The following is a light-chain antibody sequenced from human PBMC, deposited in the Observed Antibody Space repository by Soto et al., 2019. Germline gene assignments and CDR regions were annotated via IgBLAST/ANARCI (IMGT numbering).Light chain of an antibody. J-gene: IGKJ5*01. V-gene: IGKV3-11*01. CDR3: QQRSSWPIT. CDR1: QRGYNF. CDR2: DAS. Sequence: EIGLTQSQATLSLATGERATLSCRARQRGYNFLAWYLQRPGQAPRLLIFDASKRAAGVPARFSGSGSGTDFTLTISILEPEAVAVYYCQQRSSWPITFGQGTRLEI.